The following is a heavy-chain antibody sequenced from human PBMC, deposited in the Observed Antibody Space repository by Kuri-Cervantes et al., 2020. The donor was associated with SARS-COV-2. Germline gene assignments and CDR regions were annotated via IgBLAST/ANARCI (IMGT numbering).Heavy chain of an antibody. J-gene: IGHJ4*02. CDR1: GGSISSSSYY. Sequence: SETLSLTCTVSGGSISSSSYYWGWIRQPPGKGLEWIGSIYHSGSTYYNPSLKSRVTISVDTSKNQFSLKLSSVTAADTAVYYCARALTREVDDYWGQGTLVTVSS. V-gene: IGHV4-39*07. CDR3: ARALTREVDDY. CDR2: IYHSGST. D-gene: IGHD2-2*01.